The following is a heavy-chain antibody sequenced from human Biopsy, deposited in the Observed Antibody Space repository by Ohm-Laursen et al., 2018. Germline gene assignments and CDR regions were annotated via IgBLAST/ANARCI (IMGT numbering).Heavy chain of an antibody. Sequence: SLRLSCAATGFSFSSYWMHWVRQGPGTGLVWVSRINIDGSTTRYADSVKGRFTISRDNAKNTLYLQMNSLGVEDTAVYYCARASPPPGRRLVVVAGDFDCWGQGTRVTVSS. J-gene: IGHJ4*02. D-gene: IGHD2-15*01. V-gene: IGHV3-74*01. CDR3: ARASPPPGRRLVVVAGDFDC. CDR2: INIDGSTT. CDR1: GFSFSSYW.